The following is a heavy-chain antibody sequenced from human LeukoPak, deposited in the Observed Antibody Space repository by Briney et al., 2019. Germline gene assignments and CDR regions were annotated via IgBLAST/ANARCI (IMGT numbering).Heavy chain of an antibody. CDR3: ARCAQWLDGPFDY. D-gene: IGHD6-19*01. CDR1: GYTFTSYG. Sequence: ASVKVSCKASGYTFTSYGISWVRQAPGQGREWMGWISAYNGNTNYAQKLQGRVTMTTDTSTSTAHMELRSVRSDDAAVYYCARCAQWLDGPFDYWGQGTLVTVSS. J-gene: IGHJ4*02. CDR2: ISAYNGNT. V-gene: IGHV1-18*01.